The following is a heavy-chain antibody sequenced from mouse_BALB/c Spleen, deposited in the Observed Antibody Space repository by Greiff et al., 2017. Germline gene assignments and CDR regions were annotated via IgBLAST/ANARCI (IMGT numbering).Heavy chain of an antibody. J-gene: IGHJ2*01. CDR2: IDPANGNT. CDR1: GFNIKDTY. CDR3: ARDGYDEGYYFDY. Sequence: EVKLMESGAELVKPGASVKLSCTASGFNIKDTYMHWVKQRPEQGLEWIGRIDPANGNTKYDPKFQGKATITADTSSNTAYLQLSSLTSEDTAVYYCARDGYDEGYYFDYWGQGTTLTVSS. V-gene: IGHV14-3*02. D-gene: IGHD2-2*01.